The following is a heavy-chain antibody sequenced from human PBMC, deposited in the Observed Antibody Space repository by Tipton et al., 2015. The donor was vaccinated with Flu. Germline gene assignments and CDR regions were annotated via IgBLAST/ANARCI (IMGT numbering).Heavy chain of an antibody. CDR1: GYTFSNYG. D-gene: IGHD1-26*01. J-gene: IGHJ6*02. V-gene: IGHV1-18*01. CDR2: ISGYDGDT. CDR3: ARDRGSYNIHLEYHYYYGMDV. Sequence: QLVQSGVEVKKPGASVKDSCKASGYTFSNYGITWVRQAPGQGLEWMGWISGYDGDTNYAEKLQGSVTMTTDTSTNTAYMELRSLKTDDTAMYYCARDRGSYNIHLEYHYYYGMDVRGQGTTVTVSS.